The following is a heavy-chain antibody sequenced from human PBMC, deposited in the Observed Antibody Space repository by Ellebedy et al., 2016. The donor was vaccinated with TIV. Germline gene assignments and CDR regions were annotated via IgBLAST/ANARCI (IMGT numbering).Heavy chain of an antibody. J-gene: IGHJ5*02. CDR2: IYPGDSDT. CDR1: GYSFTSYW. CDR3: AREYYDFWSGYRGGLGFDP. D-gene: IGHD3-3*01. Sequence: GESLKISCKGSGYSFTSYWIGWVRQMPGKGLEWMGIIYPGDSDTRYSLSFQGQVTISADKSISTAYLQWSSLKASDTAMYYCAREYYDFWSGYRGGLGFDPWGQGTLVTVSS. V-gene: IGHV5-51*01.